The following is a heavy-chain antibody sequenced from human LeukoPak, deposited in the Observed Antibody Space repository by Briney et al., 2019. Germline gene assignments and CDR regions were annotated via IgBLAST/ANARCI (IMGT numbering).Heavy chain of an antibody. CDR1: GFNFRSYW. CDR3: AREGYCSGDTCYQDDAFDI. D-gene: IGHD2-15*01. J-gene: IGHJ3*02. CDR2: IKQDGKGK. Sequence: GGSLRLSCAASGFNFRSYWMSWVRQAPGKGLEWVANIKQDGKGKYYVDSVKGRFTISRDNARNSLYLQMNSLRAEDMAVYYCAREGYCSGDTCYQDDAFDIWGQGTMVTVSS. V-gene: IGHV3-7*01.